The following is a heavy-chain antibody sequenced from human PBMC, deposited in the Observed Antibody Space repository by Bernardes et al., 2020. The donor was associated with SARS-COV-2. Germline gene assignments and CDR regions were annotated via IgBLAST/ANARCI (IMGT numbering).Heavy chain of an antibody. J-gene: IGHJ4*02. CDR1: GFTVSSYA. V-gene: IGHV3-23*01. Sequence: GGSLRLSCAASGFTVSSYAMTWVRQAPGKGLEWVSSISGSSGSTHYADSVKGRFTISRDTSKNTLYLQMNSLRAEDTAVYYCAKDGGYDYGDYRVYWGQGTLVTVSS. D-gene: IGHD4-17*01. CDR2: ISGSSGST. CDR3: AKDGGYDYGDYRVY.